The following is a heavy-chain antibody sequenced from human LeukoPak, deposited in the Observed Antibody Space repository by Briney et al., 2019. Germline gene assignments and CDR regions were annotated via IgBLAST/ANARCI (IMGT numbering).Heavy chain of an antibody. CDR3: ARDEVAAAGTFY. CDR1: GGTFSSYA. V-gene: IGHV1-69*13. D-gene: IGHD6-13*01. J-gene: IGHJ4*02. Sequence: SVKVSCMASGGTFSSYAISWVRQAPGQGLEWMGGIIPIFGTANYAQKFQGRVTITADESTSTAYMELSSLRSEDTAVYYCARDEVAAAGTFYWGQGTLVTVSS. CDR2: IIPIFGTA.